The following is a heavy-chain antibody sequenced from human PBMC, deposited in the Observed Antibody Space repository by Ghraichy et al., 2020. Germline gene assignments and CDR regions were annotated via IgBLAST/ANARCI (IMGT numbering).Heavy chain of an antibody. CDR1: GFTFSSYA. D-gene: IGHD3-22*01. CDR3: AKGRGITMIVVPHHFDP. Sequence: GESLNISCAASGFTFSSYAMSWVRQAPGKGLEWVSAISGSGGSTYYADSVKGRFTISRDNSKNTLYLQMNSLRAEDTAVYYCAKGRGITMIVVPHHFDPWGQGTLVTVSS. V-gene: IGHV3-23*01. CDR2: ISGSGGST. J-gene: IGHJ5*02.